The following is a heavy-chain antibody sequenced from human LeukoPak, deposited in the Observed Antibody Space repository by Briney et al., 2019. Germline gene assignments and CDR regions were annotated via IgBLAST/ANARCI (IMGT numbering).Heavy chain of an antibody. CDR1: GGSISSGDYY. CDR2: IYYSGST. Sequence: SQTLSLTCTVSGGSISSGDYYWSWIRQPPGKGLEWIGYIYYSGSTYYNPSLKSRLTISVDTSKNQFYLKLSSVTAADTAVYYCARKRRDGYNLGYFDYWGQGTLVTVSS. D-gene: IGHD5-24*01. CDR3: ARKRRDGYNLGYFDY. V-gene: IGHV4-30-4*08. J-gene: IGHJ4*02.